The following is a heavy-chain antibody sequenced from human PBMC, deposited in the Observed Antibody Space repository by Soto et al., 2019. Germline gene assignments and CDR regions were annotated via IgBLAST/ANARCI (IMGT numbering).Heavy chain of an antibody. V-gene: IGHV3-30-3*01. CDR2: ISHDGSNK. Sequence: QVQLVESGGGVVQPGRSLRLSCAASGFTFSSNAMHWVRQAPGKGLEWVAVISHDGSNKYNADSVKGRFTISRDNSKNTLYLQMNSPRDEDTAVYYCARDEGSGRPLDYWGQGSLVTVSS. D-gene: IGHD6-19*01. CDR1: GFTFSSNA. J-gene: IGHJ4*02. CDR3: ARDEGSGRPLDY.